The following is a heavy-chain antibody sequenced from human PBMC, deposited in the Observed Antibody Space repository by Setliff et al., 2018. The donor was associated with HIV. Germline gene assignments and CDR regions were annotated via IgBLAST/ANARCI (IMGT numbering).Heavy chain of an antibody. CDR1: GFTFSSYA. CDR3: AKAEGYDTDPTVLDY. V-gene: IGHV3-23*01. Sequence: PGGSLRPSCAASGFTFSSYAMSWVRQAPGKGLEWVSAISGSGGSTYYADSVKGRFTISRDNSKNTLYLQMNSLRAEDTAVYYCAKAEGYDTDPTVLDYWGQGTLVTVSS. J-gene: IGHJ4*02. D-gene: IGHD3-22*01. CDR2: ISGSGGST.